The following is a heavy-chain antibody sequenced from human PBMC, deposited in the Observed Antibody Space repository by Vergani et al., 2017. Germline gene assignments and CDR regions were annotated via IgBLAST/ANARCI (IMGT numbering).Heavy chain of an antibody. CDR2: VDPSDSYT. Sequence: EVQLVQSGAEVKKPGESLRISCKGSGYSFTSYWISWVRQMPGKGLEWMGRVDPSDSYTNYSPSFQGHVTIPADKSISTAYLQWSSLKASDTAMYYCARQVAVAGKWWGPYYYYGMDVWGQGTTVTVYS. J-gene: IGHJ6*01. D-gene: IGHD6-19*01. CDR1: GYSFTSYW. V-gene: IGHV5-10-1*01. CDR3: ARQVAVAGKWWGPYYYYGMDV.